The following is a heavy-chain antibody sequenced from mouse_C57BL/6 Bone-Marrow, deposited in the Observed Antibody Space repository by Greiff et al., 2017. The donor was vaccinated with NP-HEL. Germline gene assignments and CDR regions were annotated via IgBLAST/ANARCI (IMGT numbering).Heavy chain of an antibody. J-gene: IGHJ3*01. CDR1: GYTFTSYW. Sequence: QVHVKQSGAELVKPGASVKLSCKASGYTFTSYWMHWVKQRPGQGLEWIGMIHPNSGSTNYNEKFKSKATLTVDKSSSTAYMQLSSLTSEDSAVYYCARSGYYYGSSYRAWFAYWGQGTLVTVSA. V-gene: IGHV1-64*01. CDR2: IHPNSGST. D-gene: IGHD1-1*01. CDR3: ARSGYYYGSSYRAWFAY.